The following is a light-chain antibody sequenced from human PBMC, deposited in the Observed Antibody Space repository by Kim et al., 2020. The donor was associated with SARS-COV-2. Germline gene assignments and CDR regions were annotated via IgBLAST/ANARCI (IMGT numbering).Light chain of an antibody. CDR2: WAS. Sequence: ATINCKSRQTVLYTSNNNNYLAWFQQTPGQPPKLLIYWASTRESGVPDRFRGTGSGTDFTLTISSVQAEDVAVYYCQQYYTTPITFGQGTRLEIK. CDR1: QTVLYTSNNNNY. CDR3: QQYYTTPIT. V-gene: IGKV4-1*01. J-gene: IGKJ5*01.